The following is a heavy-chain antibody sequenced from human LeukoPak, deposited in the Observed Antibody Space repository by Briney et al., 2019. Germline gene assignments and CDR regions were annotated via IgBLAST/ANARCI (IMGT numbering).Heavy chain of an antibody. D-gene: IGHD2/OR15-2a*01. J-gene: IGHJ5*02. V-gene: IGHV4-39*01. CDR2: IYYSGST. CDR1: GGSISTSAYY. Sequence: SETLSLTCIVSGGSISTSAYYWGWIRQPPGEGLEWIGSIYYSGSTYYNPSLKSRVTISVDTSKNQFSLKLSSVTAADTAVYYCARHYRRELSNWFDPWGQGTLVTVSS. CDR3: ARHYRRELSNWFDP.